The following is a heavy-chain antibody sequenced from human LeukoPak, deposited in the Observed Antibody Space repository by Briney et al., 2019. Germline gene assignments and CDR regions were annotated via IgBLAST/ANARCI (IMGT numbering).Heavy chain of an antibody. D-gene: IGHD6-13*01. J-gene: IGHJ4*02. V-gene: IGHV3-9*01. Sequence: GRSLRLSCAASGFSFEAYGMYWVRQAPGKGLEWVSGITWNSDDMAYADSVKGRFTISRDNAKNCLYLQMNSLTVEDTALYYCTRVTSWRAGFDYWGQGTLVTVSS. CDR2: ITWNSDDM. CDR1: GFSFEAYG. CDR3: TRVTSWRAGFDY.